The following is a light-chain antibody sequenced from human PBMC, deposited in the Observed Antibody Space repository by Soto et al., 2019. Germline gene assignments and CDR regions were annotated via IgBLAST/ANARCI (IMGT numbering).Light chain of an antibody. Sequence: DIVMTQSPDSLAVSLGERATINCKSSQSVLYSSNNKNYLAWYQQKPGQPPKMVIYWASTRESGVPDRFSGSGSGTDFTLTISSLQAEDVAVYYCQQYYSTTPTFCQGTKLEIK. CDR3: QQYYSTTPT. CDR1: QSVLYSSNNKNY. J-gene: IGKJ2*01. CDR2: WAS. V-gene: IGKV4-1*01.